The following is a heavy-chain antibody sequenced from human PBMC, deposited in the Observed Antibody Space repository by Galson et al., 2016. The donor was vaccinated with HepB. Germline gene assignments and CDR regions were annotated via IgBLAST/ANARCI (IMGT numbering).Heavy chain of an antibody. V-gene: IGHV3-7*04. D-gene: IGHD1-1*01. CDR3: ARAYQYTLDY. CDR1: GFTFRSYA. CDR2: INQDGSEK. Sequence: SLRLSRAASGFTFRSYAMTWVRQAPGKGLEWVANINQDGSEKHYLDSVRGRSTISRDNAKNSLYLQMNSLRAGDTAVYFCARAYQYTLDYWGPGTLVTVSS. J-gene: IGHJ4*02.